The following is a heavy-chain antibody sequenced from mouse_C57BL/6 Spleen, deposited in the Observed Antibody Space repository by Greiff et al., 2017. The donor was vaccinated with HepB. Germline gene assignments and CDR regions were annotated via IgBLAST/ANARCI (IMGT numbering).Heavy chain of an antibody. V-gene: IGHV1-69*01. CDR1: GYTFTSYW. CDR3: ARATVVPISYYFDY. Sequence: QVQLQQPGAELVMPGASVKLSCKASGYTFTSYWMHWVKQRPGQGLEWIGEIDPSDSYTNYNQKFKGKSTLTADKSSSTAYMQLSSLTSEDSAVYYCARATVVPISYYFDYWGQGTTLTVSS. D-gene: IGHD1-1*01. J-gene: IGHJ2*01. CDR2: IDPSDSYT.